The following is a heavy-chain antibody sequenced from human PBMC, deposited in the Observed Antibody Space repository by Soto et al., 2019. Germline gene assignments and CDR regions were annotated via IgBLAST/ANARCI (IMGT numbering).Heavy chain of an antibody. CDR3: TTDFLYYDGSGYYYYYYGIDV. Sequence: GGSLRLSWAAAGVTFTNAWRNWVRQAPGKGLEWVARIKSKTDGGTTDYVAPVKGRFTISRDDSKNTLYLQMNSLKTEDTAVYYCTTDFLYYDGSGYYYYYYGIDVWGQGTTVTVSS. D-gene: IGHD3-22*01. J-gene: IGHJ6*02. V-gene: IGHV3-15*07. CDR2: IKSKTDGGTT. CDR1: GVTFTNAW.